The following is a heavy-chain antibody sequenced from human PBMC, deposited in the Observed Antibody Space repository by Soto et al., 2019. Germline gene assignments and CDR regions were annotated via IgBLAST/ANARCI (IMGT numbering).Heavy chain of an antibody. V-gene: IGHV1-46*01. CDR2: INPGGGST. Sequence: ASVKVSCKASGYTFTSYYMHWVRQAPGQGLEWMGIINPGGGSTSYAQKFQGRVTMTRDTSTSTVYMELSSLRSEDTAVYYCAATITMVRGVIMGPFDYWGQGTLVTVSS. D-gene: IGHD3-10*01. J-gene: IGHJ4*02. CDR3: AATITMVRGVIMGPFDY. CDR1: GYTFTSYY.